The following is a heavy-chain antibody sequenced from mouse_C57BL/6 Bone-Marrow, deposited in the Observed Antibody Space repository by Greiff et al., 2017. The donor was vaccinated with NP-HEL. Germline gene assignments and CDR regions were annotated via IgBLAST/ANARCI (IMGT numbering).Heavy chain of an antibody. Sequence: VQLKQSGPVLVKPGASVKMSCKASGYTFTDYYMNWVKQSHGKSLEWIGVINPYNGGTSYNQKFKGKATLTVDKSSSTAYMELNSLTSEDTAVYYCARVRTGTEEWGQGTTLTVSS. V-gene: IGHV1-19*01. CDR1: GYTFTDYY. CDR3: ARVRTGTEE. D-gene: IGHD4-1*01. CDR2: INPYNGGT. J-gene: IGHJ2*01.